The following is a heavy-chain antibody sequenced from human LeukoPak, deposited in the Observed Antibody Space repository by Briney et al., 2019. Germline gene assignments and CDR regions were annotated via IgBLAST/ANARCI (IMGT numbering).Heavy chain of an antibody. J-gene: IGHJ4*02. CDR1: GGSFSGYY. D-gene: IGHD3-10*01. Sequence: SETLSLTCAVYGGSFSGYYWSWIRQPPGKGLEWIGEINHSGSTNYNPSLKSRVTISVDTSKNQFSLKLSSVTAADTAVYYCARGRRELKYGPDYWGQGTLVTVSS. V-gene: IGHV4-34*01. CDR2: INHSGST. CDR3: ARGRRELKYGPDY.